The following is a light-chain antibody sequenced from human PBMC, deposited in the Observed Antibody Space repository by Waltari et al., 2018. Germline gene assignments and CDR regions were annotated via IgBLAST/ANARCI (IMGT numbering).Light chain of an antibody. V-gene: IGLV2-14*03. J-gene: IGLJ2*01. CDR2: DVS. Sequence: QSALPQPASVSGYPGQSITISCAGTTSAVGGCGSVSWYQQHPGKAPKLIIYDVSNRPSGVSSRFSGSKSGNTASLTISGLQAEDEANYYCSSYTTSITLVFGGGTKLTVL. CDR3: SSYTTSITLV. CDR1: TSAVGGCGS.